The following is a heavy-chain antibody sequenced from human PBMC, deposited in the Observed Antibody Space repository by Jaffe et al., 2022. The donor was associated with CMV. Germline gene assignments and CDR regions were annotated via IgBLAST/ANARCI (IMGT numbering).Heavy chain of an antibody. Sequence: QVQLQESGPGLVKPSETLSLTCTVSGGSISSYYWSWIRQPPGKGLEWIGYIYYSGSTNYNPSLKSRVTISVDTSKNQFSLKLSSVTAADTAVYYCARVARGKTGTKSGGWFDPWGQGTLVTVSS. CDR2: IYYSGST. CDR3: ARVARGKTGTKSGGWFDP. CDR1: GGSISSYY. V-gene: IGHV4-59*01. J-gene: IGHJ5*02. D-gene: IGHD1-7*01.